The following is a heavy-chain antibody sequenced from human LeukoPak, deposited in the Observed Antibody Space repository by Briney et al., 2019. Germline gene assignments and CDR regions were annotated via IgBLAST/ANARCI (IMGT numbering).Heavy chain of an antibody. V-gene: IGHV1-8*03. CDR1: GYSFTTFH. D-gene: IGHD3/OR15-3a*01. CDR2: VNPDNGNT. J-gene: IGHJ3*01. CDR3: ARRGLVAGIYDLVYGFDL. Sequence: GASVKVSCKAAGYSFTTFHMNWVRQAPGQRPEWMGWVNPDNGNTGFAQKFQGRVTITQNSSVTTVYMELSSLTSEDTAVYYCARRGLVAGIYDLVYGFDLWGQGTMVTVSS.